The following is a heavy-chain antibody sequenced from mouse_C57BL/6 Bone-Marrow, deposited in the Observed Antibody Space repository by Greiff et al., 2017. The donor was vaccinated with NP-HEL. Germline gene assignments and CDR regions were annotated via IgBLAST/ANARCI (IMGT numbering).Heavy chain of an antibody. V-gene: IGHV1-22*01. J-gene: IGHJ3*01. CDR2: INPNNGGT. CDR1: GYTFTDYN. CDR3: ARPRQLWFAY. Sequence: EVKLVESGPELVKPGASVKMSCKASGYTFTDYNMHWVKQSHGKSLEWIGYINPNNGGTSYNQKFKGKATLTVNKSSSTAYMELRSLTSEDSAVYYCARPRQLWFAYWGQGTLVTVSA. D-gene: IGHD3-2*01.